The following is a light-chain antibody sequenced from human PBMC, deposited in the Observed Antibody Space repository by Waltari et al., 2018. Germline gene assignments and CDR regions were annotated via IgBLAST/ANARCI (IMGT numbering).Light chain of an antibody. J-gene: IGLJ2*01. CDR1: SSDISDYKF. CDR2: YVT. CDR3: SAYISRSISYVI. Sequence: QPALTQPASMSGSPGQSVTISCTGTSSDISDYKFISCYQQHPGKGPKLIIYYVTNRASGVSNRFSGSKSGNRASLTISGLQAEDEADYYCSAYISRSISYVIFGGGTKLTVL. V-gene: IGLV2-14*03.